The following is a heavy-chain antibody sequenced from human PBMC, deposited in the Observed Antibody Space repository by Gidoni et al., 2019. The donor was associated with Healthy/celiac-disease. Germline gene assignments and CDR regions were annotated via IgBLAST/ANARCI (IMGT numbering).Heavy chain of an antibody. V-gene: IGHV3-11*06. D-gene: IGHD3-3*01. J-gene: IGHJ4*02. CDR1: GFTFSDYY. Sequence: QVQLVESGGGLVKPGGSLRLSCAASGFTFSDYYMSWIRQAPGKGLEWVSYISSSSSYTNYADSVKGRFTISRDNAKNSLYLQMNSLRAEDTAVYYCARELHNVVFWSGSQIDYWGQGTLVTVSS. CDR3: ARELHNVVFWSGSQIDY. CDR2: ISSSSSYT.